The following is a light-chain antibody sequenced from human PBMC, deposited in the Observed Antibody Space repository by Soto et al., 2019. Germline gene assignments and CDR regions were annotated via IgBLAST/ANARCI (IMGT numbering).Light chain of an antibody. Sequence: DLLMPHPPLSLPVTPGDPASISRRSSQSLLDSDDGNTYLDWYLQKPGQSPQLLIYTVSYRASGVPDRFSGSGSGTDFTLKISRVEAEDVGVYYCMQRIEFPLTFGGGSKVDIK. CDR3: MQRIEFPLT. CDR1: QSLLDSDDGNTY. V-gene: IGKV2-40*01. J-gene: IGKJ4*01. CDR2: TVS.